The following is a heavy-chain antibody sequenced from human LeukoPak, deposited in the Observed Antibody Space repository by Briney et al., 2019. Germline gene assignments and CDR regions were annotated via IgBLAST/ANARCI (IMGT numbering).Heavy chain of an antibody. D-gene: IGHD3-22*01. CDR3: ARGDYDSSGYYYFYYYYYGMDV. J-gene: IGHJ6*02. V-gene: IGHV1-18*01. Sequence: ASVKVSCKASGYTFTSYGISWVRQAPGQGLEWMGWISAYNGNTNYAQKLQGRVTMTPDTSTSTAYMELRSLRSDDTAVYYCARGDYDSSGYYYFYYYYYGMDVWGQGTTVTVS. CDR2: ISAYNGNT. CDR1: GYTFTSYG.